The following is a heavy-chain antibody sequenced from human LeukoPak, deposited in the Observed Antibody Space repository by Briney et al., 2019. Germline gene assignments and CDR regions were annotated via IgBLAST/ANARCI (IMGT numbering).Heavy chain of an antibody. D-gene: IGHD4-11*01. CDR3: ARVRGLQSPDY. V-gene: IGHV4-39*07. CDR1: GGPISCSSYY. Sequence: SETLSLTCTVSGGPISCSSYYWGWIRQPPGKGLEWIGSIYYSGSTYYNPSLKSRVTISVDTSKNQFSLKLSSVTAADTAVYYCARVRGLQSPDYWGQGTLVTVSS. J-gene: IGHJ4*02. CDR2: IYYSGST.